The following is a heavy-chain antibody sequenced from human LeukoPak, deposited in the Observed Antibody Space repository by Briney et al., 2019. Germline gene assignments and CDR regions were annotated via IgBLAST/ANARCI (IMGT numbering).Heavy chain of an antibody. CDR1: GGSISGYY. Sequence: SETLSLTSTVSGGSISGYYWAWIRPPPGQGLEWIGYIYYSGRTNYNPSLKSPVTISVDTSKHPFSLTLSSVTAADTAVYYCARDTSQKGAHYMDVWGKGTTVTISS. CDR3: ARDTSQKGAHYMDV. D-gene: IGHD3-16*01. CDR2: IYYSGRT. J-gene: IGHJ6*03. V-gene: IGHV4-59*01.